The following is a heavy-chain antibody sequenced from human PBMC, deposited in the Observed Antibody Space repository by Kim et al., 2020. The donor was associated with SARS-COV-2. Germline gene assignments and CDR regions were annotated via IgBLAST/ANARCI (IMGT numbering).Heavy chain of an antibody. V-gene: IGHV4-59*01. CDR3: ASLRARIVATTAVDY. D-gene: IGHD5-12*01. Sequence: PSLKSRVTISVDTSKNQCSLKLSSVTAADTAVYYCASLRARIVATTAVDYWGQGTLVTVSS. J-gene: IGHJ4*02.